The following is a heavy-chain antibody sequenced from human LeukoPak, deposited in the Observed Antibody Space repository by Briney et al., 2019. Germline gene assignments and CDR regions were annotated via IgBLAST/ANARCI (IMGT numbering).Heavy chain of an antibody. CDR2: IYYSGST. J-gene: IGHJ5*02. CDR1: GGSIRSYY. Sequence: PETLSLTCTVSGGSIRSYYWSWVRQPPGKGLEWMGYIYYSGSTNYNPSLKSRVTISVDTSKNQFSLKLSSVTAADTAVYCCARVPYYYDSSGYYPWGQGTLVTVSS. D-gene: IGHD3-22*01. V-gene: IGHV4-59*01. CDR3: ARVPYYYDSSGYYP.